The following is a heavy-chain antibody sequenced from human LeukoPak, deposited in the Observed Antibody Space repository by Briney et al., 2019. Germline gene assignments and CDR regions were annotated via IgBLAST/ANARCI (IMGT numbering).Heavy chain of an antibody. V-gene: IGHV1-3*01. CDR1: GYTFTSYA. CDR3: AFSGHYYDSSGYYPFDY. CDR2: INAGNGNT. J-gene: IGHJ4*02. D-gene: IGHD3-22*01. Sequence: ASVKVSCKASGYTFTSYAMHWVRQAPGQRLEWMGWINAGNGNTKYSQKFQGRVTITRDTSASTAYMELSSLRSEDTAVYYCAFSGHYYDSSGYYPFDYWGQGTLVTVSS.